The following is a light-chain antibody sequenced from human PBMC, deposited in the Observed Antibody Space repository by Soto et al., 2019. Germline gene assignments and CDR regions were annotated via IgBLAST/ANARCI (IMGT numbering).Light chain of an antibody. J-gene: IGKJ4*01. V-gene: IGKV3-20*01. Sequence: EIVLTQSPGTLSLSPGERATLSCRASQSVTSSYLAWYQQKPGQAPRLLIYGASSRATGIPDRFSGSGSGTEFTLTISSLLSEDFAVYYCQQYNNWPPLTFGGGTKV. CDR2: GAS. CDR1: QSVTSSY. CDR3: QQYNNWPPLT.